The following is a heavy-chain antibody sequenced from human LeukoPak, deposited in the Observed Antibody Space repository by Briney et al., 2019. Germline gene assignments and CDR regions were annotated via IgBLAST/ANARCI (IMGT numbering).Heavy chain of an antibody. CDR2: ISWNSGSI. D-gene: IGHD4-17*01. CDR3: AKNGRGPDYGDPPYYFDY. Sequence: GRSLRLSCAASGFTFDDYAMHWVRQAPGKGLEWVSGISWNSGSIGYADSVKGRFTISRDNAKNSLYLQMNSLRAEDTALYYCAKNGRGPDYGDPPYYFDYWGQGTLVTVSS. J-gene: IGHJ4*02. CDR1: GFTFDDYA. V-gene: IGHV3-9*01.